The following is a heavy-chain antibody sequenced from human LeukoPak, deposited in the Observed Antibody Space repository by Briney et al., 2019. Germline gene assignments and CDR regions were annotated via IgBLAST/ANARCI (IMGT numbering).Heavy chain of an antibody. CDR1: GYTFSDYH. D-gene: IGHD4-23*01. V-gene: IGHV1-2*02. J-gene: IGHJ5*02. Sequence: ASVKVSCEASGYTFSDYHLHWMRQAPGQGLEWMGWITPNSGATRYAQKFQGRVTMTRDTSVTTAYMELSGLTSDDTAVYYCARDHNGGNAFDPWGQGILVTVSS. CDR3: ARDHNGGNAFDP. CDR2: ITPNSGAT.